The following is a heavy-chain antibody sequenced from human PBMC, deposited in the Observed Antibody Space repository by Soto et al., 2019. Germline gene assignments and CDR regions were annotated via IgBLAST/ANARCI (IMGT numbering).Heavy chain of an antibody. CDR2: IYHSGST. V-gene: IGHV4-31*03. CDR1: GGSISSGGYY. J-gene: IGHJ5*02. CDR3: ARSVFP. Sequence: QVQLQESGPGLVKPSQTLSLTCTVSGGSISSGGYYWTWIRQHPGKGLEWIGYIYHSGSTYYNPAPXSXXTISVAPAKTQLSLKLSSVTAADTAVYYCARSVFPWGQGTLVTVSS.